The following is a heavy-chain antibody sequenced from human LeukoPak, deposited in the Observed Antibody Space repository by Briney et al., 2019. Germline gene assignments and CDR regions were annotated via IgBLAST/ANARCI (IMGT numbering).Heavy chain of an antibody. CDR3: AREEVPAAIYYYYMDV. CDR1: GFTFSSYA. CDR2: ISSSSSYI. J-gene: IGHJ6*03. V-gene: IGHV3-21*01. D-gene: IGHD2-2*02. Sequence: PGGSLRLSCAASGFTFSSYAMSWVRQAPGKGLEWVSSISSSSSYIYYADSVKGRFTISRDNAKNSLYLQMNSLRAEDTAVYYCAREEVPAAIYYYYMDVWGKGTTVTVSS.